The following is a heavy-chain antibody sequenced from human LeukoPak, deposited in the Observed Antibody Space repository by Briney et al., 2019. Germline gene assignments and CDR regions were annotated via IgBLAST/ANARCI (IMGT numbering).Heavy chain of an antibody. CDR3: ARDLTLGTLVSAFDI. J-gene: IGHJ3*02. CDR2: IKQDGSEK. D-gene: IGHD5/OR15-5a*01. V-gene: IGHV3-7*04. CDR1: GFTFSSYW. Sequence: GGSLRLSCAASGFTFSSYWMSWVRQAPGKGLEWVANIKQDGSEKYYVDSVKGRFTISRDNAKNSLYLQTNSLRAEDTAVYYCARDLTLGTLVSAFDIWGQGTMVTVSS.